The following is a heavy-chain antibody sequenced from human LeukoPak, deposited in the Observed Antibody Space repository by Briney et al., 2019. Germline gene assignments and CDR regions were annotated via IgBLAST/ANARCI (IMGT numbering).Heavy chain of an antibody. CDR1: GGTFSSYA. CDR3: ARDSIERGSGSSSS. J-gene: IGHJ5*02. D-gene: IGHD3-10*01. Sequence: SVKVSCEASGGTFSSYAISWVRQAPGQGLEWMGRIIPIFGTANYAQKFQGRVTITTDESTSTAYMELSSLRSEDTAVYYCARDSIERGSGSSSSWGQGTLVTVSS. CDR2: IIPIFGTA. V-gene: IGHV1-69*05.